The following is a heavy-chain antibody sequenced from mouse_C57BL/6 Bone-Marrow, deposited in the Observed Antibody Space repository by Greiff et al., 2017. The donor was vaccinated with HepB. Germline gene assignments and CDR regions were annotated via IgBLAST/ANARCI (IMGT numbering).Heavy chain of an antibody. CDR3: ATADYDGYAMDY. V-gene: IGHV1-81*01. CDR2: IYPRSGNT. D-gene: IGHD2-4*01. J-gene: IGHJ4*01. CDR1: GYTFTSYG. Sequence: VQLVESGAELARPGASVKLSCKASGYTFTSYGISWVKQRTGQGLEWIGEIYPRSGNTYYNEKFKGKATLTADKSSSTAYMELRSLTSEDSAVYFCATADYDGYAMDYWGQGTSVTVSS.